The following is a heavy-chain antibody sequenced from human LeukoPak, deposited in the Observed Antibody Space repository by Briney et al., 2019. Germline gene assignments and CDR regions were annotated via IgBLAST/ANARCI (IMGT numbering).Heavy chain of an antibody. CDR2: ISGSSSYI. CDR3: ARVTLWFGELLGGFDY. CDR1: GFTFSTYN. J-gene: IGHJ4*02. D-gene: IGHD3-10*01. Sequence: PGGSLRLSCAASGFTFSTYNMNWVRQAPGKGLEWVSSISGSSSYIYYADSVKGRFSISRDNAKNSLYLQMNSLRAEDTAVYYCARVTLWFGELLGGFDYWGQGTLVTVSS. V-gene: IGHV3-21*01.